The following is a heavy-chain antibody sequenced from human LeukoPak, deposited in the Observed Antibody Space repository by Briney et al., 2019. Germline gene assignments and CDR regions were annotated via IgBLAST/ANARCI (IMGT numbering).Heavy chain of an antibody. J-gene: IGHJ3*02. Sequence: GRSLRLSCAASGFTFDDYDDYAMHWVRQAPGKGLEWVSGISWNSGSIEYADSVKGRFTISRDDAKETLFLQMNSLTAEDTAVYYCLTIVETPIDAFDIWGQGAMVTVSS. CDR1: GFTFDDYDDYA. D-gene: IGHD4-23*01. CDR3: LTIVETPIDAFDI. CDR2: ISWNSGSI. V-gene: IGHV3-9*01.